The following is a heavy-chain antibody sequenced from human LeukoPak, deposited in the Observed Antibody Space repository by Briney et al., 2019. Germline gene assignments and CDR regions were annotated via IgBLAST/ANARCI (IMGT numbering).Heavy chain of an antibody. D-gene: IGHD6-13*01. V-gene: IGHV3-23*01. J-gene: IGHJ6*02. Sequence: PGGSLRLSCAASGFTFSSYAMSWVRQAPGKGLEWVSAISGSGGSTYYADSVKGRFTSSSDKYKDTLYLQMNSLRAEGTAVYYCAKTISSSWPNYNYYGMDVWGQGTTVTGSS. CDR2: ISGSGGST. CDR1: GFTFSSYA. CDR3: AKTISSSWPNYNYYGMDV.